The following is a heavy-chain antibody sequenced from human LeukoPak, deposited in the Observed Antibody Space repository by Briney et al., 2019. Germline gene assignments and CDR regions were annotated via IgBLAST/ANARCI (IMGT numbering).Heavy chain of an antibody. CDR1: GGSISSDSYY. J-gene: IGHJ4*02. V-gene: IGHV4-39*01. Sequence: SETLSLTCTVSGGSISSDSYYWAWIRQPPGKGLEWIASICYSGSTYYNPSLKSRVTISVDTSRNQFSLKLSSVTAADTAVYYCASLAVAGLSEGYWGQGTLVTVSS. CDR2: ICYSGST. CDR3: ASLAVAGLSEGY. D-gene: IGHD6-19*01.